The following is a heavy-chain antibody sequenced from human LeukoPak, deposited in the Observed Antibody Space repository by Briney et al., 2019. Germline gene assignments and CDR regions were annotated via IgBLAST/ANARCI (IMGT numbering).Heavy chain of an antibody. J-gene: IGHJ3*02. Sequence: GGSLRLSCTASGFTFSSYWMSWVRQAPVKGLEWVANIKQDGSEKDYVDSVKGRFTISRDNAKNSLYLQMNSLRVEDTAVYYCGRHGGAFEMWGQGTVVTVSS. CDR3: GRHGGAFEM. CDR1: GFTFSSYW. V-gene: IGHV3-7*01. CDR2: IKQDGSEK.